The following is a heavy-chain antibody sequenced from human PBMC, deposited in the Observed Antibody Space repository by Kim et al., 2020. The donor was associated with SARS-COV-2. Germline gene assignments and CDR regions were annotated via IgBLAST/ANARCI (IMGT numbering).Heavy chain of an antibody. V-gene: IGHV3-74*01. J-gene: IGHJ6*02. Sequence: GGSLRLSCAASGFTFSSYWVNWVRQAPGKGLLWVSRLNGDGSDTNYVDSVKGRFTISRDNAKNTLYLEMKSLRVDDTAVYYCARGTFASGGDLWDQGTTVTVSS. CDR1: GFTFSSYW. CDR2: LNGDGSDT. D-gene: IGHD2-15*01. CDR3: ARGTFASGGDL.